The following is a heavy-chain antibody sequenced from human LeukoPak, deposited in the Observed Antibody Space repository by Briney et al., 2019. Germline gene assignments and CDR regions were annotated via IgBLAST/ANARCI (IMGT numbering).Heavy chain of an antibody. CDR2: IKSKTYGGTT. D-gene: IGHD4-17*01. Sequence: GGSLRLSCAASGFTFSSYAMSWVRQAPGKGLEWVGRIKSKTYGGTTDYAAPVKGRFTILRDDSEDTLYLQMNSLKTEDTAVYYCTTDERDYGDYGLILFYYYMDVWGKGTTVTVSS. V-gene: IGHV3-15*01. CDR1: GFTFSSYA. CDR3: TTDERDYGDYGLILFYYYMDV. J-gene: IGHJ6*03.